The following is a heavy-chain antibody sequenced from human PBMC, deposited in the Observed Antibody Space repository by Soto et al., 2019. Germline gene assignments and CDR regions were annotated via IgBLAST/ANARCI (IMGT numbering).Heavy chain of an antibody. D-gene: IGHD2-15*01. CDR3: ARVSRRVVVAAAFDP. V-gene: IGHV4-34*01. CDR1: GGSFSGYY. CDR2: INHSGST. Sequence: SETLSLTCAVYGGSFSGYYWSWIRQPPGKGLEWIGEINHSGSTNYNPSLKSRVTISVDTSKSQFSLKLSSVAAADTAVYYCARVSRRVVVAAAFDPWGQGTLVTVSS. J-gene: IGHJ5*02.